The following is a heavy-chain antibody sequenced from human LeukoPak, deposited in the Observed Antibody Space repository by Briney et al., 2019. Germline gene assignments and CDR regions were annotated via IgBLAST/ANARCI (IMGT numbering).Heavy chain of an antibody. CDR2: ISYDGSNK. Sequence: PGGSLRLSCAASGFTFSSYGMHWVRQAPGKGLEWVAFISYDGSNKYYADSVKGRFTISRDNSKNTLYLQMNSLRAEDTAVYYCAKLAYYDSSGYPYYFDYWGQGTLVTVSS. J-gene: IGHJ4*02. V-gene: IGHV3-30*18. D-gene: IGHD3-22*01. CDR3: AKLAYYDSSGYPYYFDY. CDR1: GFTFSSYG.